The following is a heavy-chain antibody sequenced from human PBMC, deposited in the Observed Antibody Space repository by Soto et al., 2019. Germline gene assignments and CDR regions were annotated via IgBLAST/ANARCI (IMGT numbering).Heavy chain of an antibody. CDR2: INAGNGNT. J-gene: IGHJ6*02. CDR1: GYTFTSYG. V-gene: IGHV1-3*01. Sequence: GASVKVSCKASGYTFTSYGISWVRQAPGQRLEWMGWINAGNGNTKYSQKFQGRVTITRDTSASTAYMELSSLRSEDTAVYYCARDPSYYGMDVWGQGTTVTAP. CDR3: ARDPSYYGMDV.